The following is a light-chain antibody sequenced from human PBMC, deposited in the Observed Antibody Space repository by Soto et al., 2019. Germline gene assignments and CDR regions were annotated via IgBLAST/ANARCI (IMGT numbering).Light chain of an antibody. J-gene: IGKJ4*01. Sequence: IQMTQSPSSVSASVGDRVTITCRASQGISSYLAWYQQKPGKAPKLLIYAASTLQSGVPSRFSGSGSGTDFTLTISCLQSEDFATYYCQQYYSYLTFGGGTKVDIK. CDR3: QQYYSYLT. CDR1: QGISSY. V-gene: IGKV1-8*01. CDR2: AAS.